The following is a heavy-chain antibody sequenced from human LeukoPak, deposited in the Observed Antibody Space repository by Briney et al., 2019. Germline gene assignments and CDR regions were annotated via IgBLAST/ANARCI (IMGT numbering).Heavy chain of an antibody. V-gene: IGHV3-23*01. CDR2: ISASGDAT. D-gene: IGHD2-8*01. CDR3: TIRQTVSAYY. Sequence: GGSLRLYCAASGFTFSGYAMSWVRQAPGKGLEWVSAISASGDATFYADSVKGRFAISRDKSENTLYLQMNSLRAEDAALYYCTIRQTVSAYYWGQGTLVTVSS. CDR1: GFTFSGYA. J-gene: IGHJ4*02.